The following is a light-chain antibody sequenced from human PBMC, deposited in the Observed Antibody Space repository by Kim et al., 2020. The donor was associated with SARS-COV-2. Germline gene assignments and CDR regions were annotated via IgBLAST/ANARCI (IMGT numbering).Light chain of an antibody. Sequence: QSALTQPPSASGSPGQSVTISCTGTSRDVGTYTYVSWYQQHPGKAPKLMIYDVNKRPSGVPDRFSGSKSGNTAYLTVSGLQAGDEADYYCSSYAGSNNWVFGGGTQLTVL. CDR1: SRDVGTYTY. J-gene: IGLJ3*02. CDR3: SSYAGSNNWV. V-gene: IGLV2-8*01. CDR2: DVN.